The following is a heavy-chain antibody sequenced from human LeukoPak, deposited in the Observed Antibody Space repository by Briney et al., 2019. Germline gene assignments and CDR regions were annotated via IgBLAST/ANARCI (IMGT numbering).Heavy chain of an antibody. CDR1: GFTFNTYS. J-gene: IGHJ4*02. Sequence: PGGSLRLSCAASGFTFNTYSFNWVRQAPGKGLEWVSSITSSSSYIYYADSVKGRFTISRDNAKNSLYLQMNSLRAEDTAVYYCARDDLLDFWGQGTLVTVSS. CDR3: ARDDLLDF. V-gene: IGHV3-21*01. CDR2: ITSSSSYI.